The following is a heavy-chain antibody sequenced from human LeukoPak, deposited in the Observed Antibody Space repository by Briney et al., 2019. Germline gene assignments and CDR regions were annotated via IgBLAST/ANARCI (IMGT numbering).Heavy chain of an antibody. J-gene: IGHJ4*02. CDR1: GYTFTGYY. V-gene: IGHV1-2*02. Sequence: ASVKVSCKASGYTFTGYYMHWVRQAPGQGLEWMGWINPNSGGTNYAQKFQGRVTVTRDTSISTAYMELSRLRSDDTAVYYCARDLGYCSSTSCFPFDYWGQGTLVTVSS. CDR2: INPNSGGT. CDR3: ARDLGYCSSTSCFPFDY. D-gene: IGHD2-2*01.